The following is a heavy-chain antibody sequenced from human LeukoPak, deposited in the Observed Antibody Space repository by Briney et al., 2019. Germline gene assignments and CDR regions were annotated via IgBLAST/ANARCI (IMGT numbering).Heavy chain of an antibody. V-gene: IGHV3-23*01. CDR2: ISGSGGST. Sequence: PGGSLRLSCAASGFTFSSYAMSWVRPAPGKGLEWVSAISGSGGSTYYADSVRGRCTISRDNSKSTLYLQMNSLRAEDTAVYYCAKSLGIFCFWYFDLWGRGTLFTVSS. CDR1: GFTFSSYA. CDR3: AKSLGIFCFWYFDL. J-gene: IGHJ2*01. D-gene: IGHD7-27*01.